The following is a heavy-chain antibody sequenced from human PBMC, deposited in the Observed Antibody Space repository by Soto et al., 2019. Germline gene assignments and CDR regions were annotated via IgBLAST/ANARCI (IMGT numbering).Heavy chain of an antibody. Sequence: LRLSCAASGFTFSSYGMHWVRQAPGKGLEWVAVISYDGSNKYYADSVKGRFTISRDNSKNTLYLQMNSLRAEDTAVYYCAKVHCSSTSCYPNYYYYYGMDVWGQGTTVTVSS. CDR1: GFTFSSYG. V-gene: IGHV3-30*18. J-gene: IGHJ6*02. CDR2: ISYDGSNK. CDR3: AKVHCSSTSCYPNYYYYYGMDV. D-gene: IGHD2-2*01.